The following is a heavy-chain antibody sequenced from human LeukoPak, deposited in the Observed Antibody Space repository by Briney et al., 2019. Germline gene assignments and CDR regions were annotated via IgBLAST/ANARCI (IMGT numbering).Heavy chain of an antibody. CDR2: IYYSGST. J-gene: IGHJ5*02. CDR1: GGSISSYY. V-gene: IGHV4-59*01. Sequence: SETLSLTCTVSGGSISSYYWSWIRQPPGKGLEWIGYIYYSGSTNYNPSLKSRVTISVDTSKNQFSLKLSSVTAADTAVYFCARDQDWFDPWGQGTLVTVSS. CDR3: ARDQDWFDP.